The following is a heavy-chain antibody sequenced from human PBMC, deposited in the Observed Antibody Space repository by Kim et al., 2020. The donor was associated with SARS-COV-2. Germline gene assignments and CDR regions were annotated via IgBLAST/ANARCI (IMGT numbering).Heavy chain of an antibody. V-gene: IGHV3-23*03. Sequence: GGSLRLSCAASGFTFSSYAMSWVRQAPGKGLEWVSVIYSGGSSTYYADSVKGRFTISRDNSKNTLYLQMNSLRAEDTAVYYCAKDKILRLAGRVFSERWNSSSSNYYYGMDVWGQGTTVTVSS. D-gene: IGHD6-6*01. CDR1: GFTFSSYA. CDR3: AKDKILRLAGRVFSERWNSSSSNYYYGMDV. CDR2: IYSGGSST. J-gene: IGHJ6*02.